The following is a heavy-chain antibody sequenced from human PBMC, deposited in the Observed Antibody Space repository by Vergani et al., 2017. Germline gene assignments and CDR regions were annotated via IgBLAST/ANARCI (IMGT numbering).Heavy chain of an antibody. V-gene: IGHV3-30*04. CDR2: ISYHGSNK. Sequence: QVQLVESGGGVVQPGRSLRLSCVVSGFTFSSYAMHWVRQAPGKGLEWVAVISYHGSNKYYADSVKGRFTISRDNSMNTLYLQMNSLRAEDTAVYYCARDGATGNGDAFDIWGQGTMVTVSS. D-gene: IGHD1-1*01. J-gene: IGHJ3*02. CDR3: ARDGATGNGDAFDI. CDR1: GFTFSSYA.